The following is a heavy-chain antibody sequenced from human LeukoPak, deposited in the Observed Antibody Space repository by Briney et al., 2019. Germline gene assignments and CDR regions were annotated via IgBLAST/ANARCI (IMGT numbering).Heavy chain of an antibody. CDR3: AKDGSIAAAGMGYYYYGMDV. J-gene: IGHJ6*02. D-gene: IGHD6-13*01. Sequence: PGGSLRLSCAASGFTFSSYSMNWVRQAPGKGLEWVSSISSSSSYIYYADSVKGRFTISRDNAKNSLYLQMNSLRAEDTAVYYCAKDGSIAAAGMGYYYYGMDVWGQGTTVTVSS. V-gene: IGHV3-21*04. CDR1: GFTFSSYS. CDR2: ISSSSSYI.